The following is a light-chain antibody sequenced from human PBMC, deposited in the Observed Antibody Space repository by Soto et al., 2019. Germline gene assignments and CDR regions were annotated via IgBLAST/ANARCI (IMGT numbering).Light chain of an antibody. CDR3: QQYDDLPIT. Sequence: DIQITQSPSSLSASVGDRVTITCPASQDISNYLNWYQQKPGKAPKLLIYDAYNLETGVTSRFRGSGSGTEFSLNITSLQPEDVATYYCQQYDDLPITVGQGTRLEIK. CDR1: QDISNY. V-gene: IGKV1-33*01. J-gene: IGKJ5*01. CDR2: DAY.